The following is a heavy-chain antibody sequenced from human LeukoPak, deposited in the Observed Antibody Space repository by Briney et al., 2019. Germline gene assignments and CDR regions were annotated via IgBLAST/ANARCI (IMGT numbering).Heavy chain of an antibody. CDR1: GGSISSYY. Sequence: PSETLSLTCTVSGGSISSYYWSWIRQPPGKGLEWIGYIYYSGSTNYNPSLKSRVTISVDTSKNQFSLKLSSVTAADTAVYYCARTYYDILTGPEEAFDIWGQGTMVTVSS. J-gene: IGHJ3*02. D-gene: IGHD3-9*01. CDR3: ARTYYDILTGPEEAFDI. V-gene: IGHV4-59*01. CDR2: IYYSGST.